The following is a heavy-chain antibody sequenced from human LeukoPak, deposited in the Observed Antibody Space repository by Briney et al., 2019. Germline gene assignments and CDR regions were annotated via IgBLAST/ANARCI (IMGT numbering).Heavy chain of an antibody. J-gene: IGHJ4*02. CDR3: VKGRTTIVGYFDY. V-gene: IGHV3-64D*09. Sequence: GGSLRLFCSGPGFSFSSMHWVRQAPGKGLEYVSGISSSGGSTNYADSVKGRFTISRDNSKNTVYLQMSSLRVEDTAVYYCVKGRTTIVGYFDYWGQGTIVTVSS. D-gene: IGHD1-26*01. CDR2: ISSSGGST. CDR1: GFSFSS.